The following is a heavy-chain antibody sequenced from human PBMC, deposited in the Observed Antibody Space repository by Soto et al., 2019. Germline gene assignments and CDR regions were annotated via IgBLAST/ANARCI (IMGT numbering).Heavy chain of an antibody. CDR1: GFTFSNAW. D-gene: IGHD3-10*01. Sequence: GGSLRLSCAASGFTFSNAWMSWVRQSPGKGLEWVGRIKSKTDGGTTDYAAPVKGRFTISRDDSKNTLYLQMNSLKTEDTAVYYCTVDYGSGPVDYWGLGTLVTVSS. CDR3: TVDYGSGPVDY. J-gene: IGHJ4*02. V-gene: IGHV3-15*01. CDR2: IKSKTDGGTT.